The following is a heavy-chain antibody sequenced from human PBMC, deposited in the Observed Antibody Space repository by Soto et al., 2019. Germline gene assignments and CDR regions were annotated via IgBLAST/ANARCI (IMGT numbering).Heavy chain of an antibody. V-gene: IGHV3-23*01. Sequence: EVQLLESGGGLVQPGGSLRLSCAASGFTFSSYAMSWVRQAPGKGLEWVSAISGSGGSTYYADSVKGRFTISRDNAKNSLYLQMNSLRAEDTAVYYCAREPSGAAAGTDYWGQGTLVTVSS. J-gene: IGHJ4*02. D-gene: IGHD6-13*01. CDR3: AREPSGAAAGTDY. CDR2: ISGSGGST. CDR1: GFTFSSYA.